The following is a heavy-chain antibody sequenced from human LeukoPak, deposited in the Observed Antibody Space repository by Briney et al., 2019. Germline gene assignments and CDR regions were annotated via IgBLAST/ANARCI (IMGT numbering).Heavy chain of an antibody. CDR3: TTYYAGPF. V-gene: IGHV3-15*01. J-gene: IGHJ4*02. CDR1: GFTFSTAW. CDR2: IKSRAGGDTT. Sequence: GGSLRLSCAASGFTFSTAWMSWVRQAPGKGLEWVGRIKSRAGGDTTDYAARVEGRFTSSRDDSKSTLYLQMSSLKTEDTGVYYCTTYYAGPFWGQGTLVAVSS. D-gene: IGHD3-10*01.